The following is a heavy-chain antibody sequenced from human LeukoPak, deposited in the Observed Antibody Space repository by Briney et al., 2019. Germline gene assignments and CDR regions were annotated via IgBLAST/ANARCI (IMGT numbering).Heavy chain of an antibody. CDR3: ARVLSGRGSLYDYYYYMDV. D-gene: IGHD3-10*01. CDR2: ISYDGSNK. V-gene: IGHV3-30*12. Sequence: PGGSLRLSCAASGFTFSNYGMHWVRQAPGKGLEWVAFISYDGSNKYYADSVKGRFTISRDISKNTLYLQMNSLRAEDTAVYYCARVLSGRGSLYDYYYYMDVWGKGTTVTISS. J-gene: IGHJ6*03. CDR1: GFTFSNYG.